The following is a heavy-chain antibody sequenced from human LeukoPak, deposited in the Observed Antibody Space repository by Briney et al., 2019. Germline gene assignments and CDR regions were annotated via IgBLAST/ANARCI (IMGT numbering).Heavy chain of an antibody. CDR3: ARAGVKLGILYFDY. Sequence: SETLSLTCTVSGGSISGYYWSWIRQPPGKGLEWIGYIYYSGSTNYNPSLKSRVTISVDTSKNQFSLKLSSVTAADTAVYYCARAGVKLGILYFDYWGQGTLVTVSS. D-gene: IGHD7-27*01. V-gene: IGHV4-59*08. CDR2: IYYSGST. CDR1: GGSISGYY. J-gene: IGHJ4*02.